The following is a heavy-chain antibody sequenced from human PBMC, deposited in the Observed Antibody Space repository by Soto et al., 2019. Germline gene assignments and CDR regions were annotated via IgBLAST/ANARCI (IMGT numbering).Heavy chain of an antibody. CDR1: GFTFSSFS. CDR2: ISSNSTTI. V-gene: IGHV3-48*01. D-gene: IGHD5-18*01. Sequence: EVQLVESGGGLVQPGGSLRLSCAASGFTFSSFSMTWVRQPPGKGREWISYISSNSTTIYHADSVKGRFTISRDNAKRSLYLQMNSLRAEDTAVYYCARERGYNYGYSDYWGQGTLVTVSS. CDR3: ARERGYNYGYSDY. J-gene: IGHJ4*02.